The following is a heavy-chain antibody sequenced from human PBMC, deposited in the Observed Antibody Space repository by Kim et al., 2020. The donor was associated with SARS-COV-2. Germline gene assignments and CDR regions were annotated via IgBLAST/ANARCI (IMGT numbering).Heavy chain of an antibody. V-gene: IGHV4-59*08. Sequence: LKTRVPISVDTSKNQFSLKLSSVTAADTAVYYCARHEGYDFWSGQSWFDPWGQGTLVTVSS. CDR3: ARHEGYDFWSGQSWFDP. J-gene: IGHJ5*02. D-gene: IGHD3-3*01.